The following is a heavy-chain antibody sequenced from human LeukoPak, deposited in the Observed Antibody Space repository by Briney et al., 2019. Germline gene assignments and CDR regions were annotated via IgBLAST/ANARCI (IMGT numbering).Heavy chain of an antibody. Sequence: GASVKVSCKASGYTFTSYGISWVRQAPGQGLEWMGWISAYNGNTNYAQKLQGRVTMTTDTSTSTAYMELRSLRSDDTAAYYCARDSPFGVVIHDAFDIWGQGTMVTVSS. CDR3: ARDSPFGVVIHDAFDI. CDR2: ISAYNGNT. J-gene: IGHJ3*02. V-gene: IGHV1-18*01. D-gene: IGHD3-3*01. CDR1: GYTFTSYG.